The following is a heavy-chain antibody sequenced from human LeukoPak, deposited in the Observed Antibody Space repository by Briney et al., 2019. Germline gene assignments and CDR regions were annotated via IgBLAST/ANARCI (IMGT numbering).Heavy chain of an antibody. CDR2: IYYSGST. D-gene: IGHD3-22*01. J-gene: IGHJ4*02. V-gene: IGHV4-39*02. CDR1: GGSISSSSYY. CDR3: AKDMGRYYYDSSGYYDTLGYFDY. Sequence: SETLSLTCTVSGGSISSSSYYWGWIRQPPGKGLEWIGSIYYSGSTYYNPSLKSRVTISVDTSKNQFSLKLSSVTAADTAVYYCAKDMGRYYYDSSGYYDTLGYFDYWGQGTLVTVSS.